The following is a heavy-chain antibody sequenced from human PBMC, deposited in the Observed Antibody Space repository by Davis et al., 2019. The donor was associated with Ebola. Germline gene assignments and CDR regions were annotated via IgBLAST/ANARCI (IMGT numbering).Heavy chain of an antibody. CDR1: GFTFSSYS. D-gene: IGHD3-3*01. CDR2: ISSSSSYI. V-gene: IGHV3-21*01. CDR3: ARDLFRYYDFWSGSPNWFDP. J-gene: IGHJ5*02. Sequence: GESLKISCAASGFTFSSYSMNWVRQAPGKGLEWVSSISSSSSYIYYADSVKGRFTISRDNAKNSLYLQMNSLRDEDTAVYYCARDLFRYYDFWSGSPNWFDPWGQGTLVTVSS.